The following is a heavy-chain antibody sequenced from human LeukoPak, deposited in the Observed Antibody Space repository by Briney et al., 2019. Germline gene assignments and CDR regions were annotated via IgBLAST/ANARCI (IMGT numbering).Heavy chain of an antibody. Sequence: GGSLRLSCAASGFTFNSYWMSWVRQAPGKGLEWVANIDPDGGEKQYGDSVKGRFTTSRDNAKNSLYLQMNSLRAEDTAIYYCARIYYFGDNNWRYFDNWGQGTLVTVSS. CDR2: IDPDGGEK. CDR3: ARIYYFGDNNWRYFDN. CDR1: GFTFNSYW. V-gene: IGHV3-7*01. J-gene: IGHJ4*02. D-gene: IGHD3-10*01.